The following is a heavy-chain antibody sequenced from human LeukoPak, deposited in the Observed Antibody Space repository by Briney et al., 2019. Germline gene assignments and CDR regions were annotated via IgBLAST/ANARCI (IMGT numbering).Heavy chain of an antibody. CDR3: AKETGGDWGYFEY. D-gene: IGHD2-21*01. V-gene: IGHV3-23*01. CDR1: GITFGTYA. J-gene: IGHJ4*02. CDR2: IHNSGDKT. Sequence: GGSLRLSCAASGITFGTYAMTWVRQAPGKGLEWVSSIHNSGDKTFYSDSVRGRFTISRDNSKSTVYLQMNSLTADDTALYYCAKETGGDWGYFEYWGQGTLVTVSS.